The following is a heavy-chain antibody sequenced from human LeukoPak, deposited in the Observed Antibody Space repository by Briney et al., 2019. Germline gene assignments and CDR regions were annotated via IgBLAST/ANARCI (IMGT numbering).Heavy chain of an antibody. J-gene: IGHJ6*03. V-gene: IGHV3-9*01. Sequence: PGGSLRLSCAASGFTFDDYAMHWVRQAPGKGLEWVSGISWNSGSTGYADSVKGRFTISRDNAKNSLYLQMNSLRAEDTALYYCATVVAPYYYYMDVWGKGTTVTVSS. CDR2: ISWNSGST. CDR3: ATVVAPYYYYMDV. D-gene: IGHD2-21*01. CDR1: GFTFDDYA.